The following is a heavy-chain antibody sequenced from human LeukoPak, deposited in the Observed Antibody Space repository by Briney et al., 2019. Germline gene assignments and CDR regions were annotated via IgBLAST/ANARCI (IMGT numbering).Heavy chain of an antibody. J-gene: IGHJ4*02. Sequence: ASVKVSCKASGYTFTSYGISWVRQAPGQGLEWMGWISAYNGNTNYAQKLQGRVTMTRDTSTSTVYMELSSLRSEDTAVYYCARDKDEFGSSPGDYWGQGTLVTVSS. V-gene: IGHV1-18*01. D-gene: IGHD6-6*01. CDR3: ARDKDEFGSSPGDY. CDR1: GYTFTSYG. CDR2: ISAYNGNT.